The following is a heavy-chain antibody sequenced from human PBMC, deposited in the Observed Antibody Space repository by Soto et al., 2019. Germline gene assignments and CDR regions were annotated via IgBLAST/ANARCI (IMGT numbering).Heavy chain of an antibody. D-gene: IGHD5-18*01. CDR1: GFSLSSDRVG. Sequence: SGPTLVNPTQTLTLTCTFSGFSLSSDRVGMAWIRQPPGKALEWLALIYWDDDKRYSPSLKRRLTISKDTSKNHVVLTMTNMDPVDTGTYYCTLSGGYSYADYWGQGTLVTVSS. CDR2: IYWDDDK. J-gene: IGHJ4*02. V-gene: IGHV2-5*02. CDR3: TLSGGYSYADY.